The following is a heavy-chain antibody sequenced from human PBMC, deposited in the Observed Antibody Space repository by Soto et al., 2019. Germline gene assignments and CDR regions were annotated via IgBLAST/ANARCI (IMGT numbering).Heavy chain of an antibody. Sequence: SQTLSLTCAIAEESGCGNSAAWNWIRQSPSRGLEWLGRTYYRSKWYNDYAVSVKSRITINPDTSKNQFSLQLNSVTPEDTAVYYFAKQKLVRGSYYYYYWAQGPLVTLS. CDR1: EESGCGNSAA. V-gene: IGHV6-1*01. J-gene: IGHJ4*02. D-gene: IGHD6-13*01. CDR2: TYYRSKWYN. CDR3: AKQKLVRGSYYYYY.